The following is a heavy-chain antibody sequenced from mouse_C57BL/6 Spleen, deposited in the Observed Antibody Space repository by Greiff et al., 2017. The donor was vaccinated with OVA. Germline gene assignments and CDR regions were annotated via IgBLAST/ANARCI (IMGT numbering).Heavy chain of an antibody. V-gene: IGHV1-15*01. Sequence: QVQLKQSGAELVRPGASVTLSCKASGYTFTDYEMHWVKQTPVHGLEWIGAIDPETGGTAYNQKFKGKAILTADKSSSTAYMELRSLTSEDSAVYYCTRVPLTGTKWYFDVWGTGTTVTVSS. CDR3: TRVPLTGTKWYFDV. J-gene: IGHJ1*03. CDR1: GYTFTDYE. D-gene: IGHD4-1*01. CDR2: IDPETGGT.